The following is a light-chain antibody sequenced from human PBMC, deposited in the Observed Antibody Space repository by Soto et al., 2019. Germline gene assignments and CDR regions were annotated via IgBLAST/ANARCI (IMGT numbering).Light chain of an antibody. CDR2: GAS. CDR1: RSSSSSTY. CDR3: QQYGNSPQT. J-gene: IGKJ1*01. V-gene: IGKV3-20*01. Sequence: DTVLTQSPGTLSLSPGERATLSCRANRSSSSSTYLAWYQQKPGQAPRLLIYGASSRATGIPNRFSGSGSGTDFTLSISRVEPEDFAVYYCQQYGNSPQTFGQGTKVDIK.